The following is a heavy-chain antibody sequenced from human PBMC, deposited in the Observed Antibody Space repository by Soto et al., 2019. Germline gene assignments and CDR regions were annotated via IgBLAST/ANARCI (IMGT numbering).Heavy chain of an antibody. V-gene: IGHV3-66*01. CDR1: GITVSSNY. CDR2: IYSGGTT. CDR3: ARDGGYGNYNDY. J-gene: IGHJ4*02. D-gene: IGHD3-16*01. Sequence: GGSLRLSCAVSGITVSSNYMSWVRQAPGRGPEWVSVIYSGGTTHYADSVKGRFTISRDSSTNTLYLQMNSLRAEDTAVYYCARDGGYGNYNDYWGQGTLVTVSS.